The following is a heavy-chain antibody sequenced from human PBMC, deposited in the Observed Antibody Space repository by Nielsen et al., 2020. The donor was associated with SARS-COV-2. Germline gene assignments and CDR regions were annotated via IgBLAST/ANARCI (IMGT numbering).Heavy chain of an antibody. D-gene: IGHD3-10*01. Sequence: ASVKVSCKASGYTFTAYAIHWVRQDPGQRLEWMGWINAGNGNTKYSQKFQGRVTMTRDTSANTAYMELRSLRSDDTAVYYCARDMDYYYGSGSYYRDAFDIWGQGTMVTVSS. V-gene: IGHV1-3*01. CDR2: INAGNGNT. CDR1: GYTFTAYA. CDR3: ARDMDYYYGSGSYYRDAFDI. J-gene: IGHJ3*02.